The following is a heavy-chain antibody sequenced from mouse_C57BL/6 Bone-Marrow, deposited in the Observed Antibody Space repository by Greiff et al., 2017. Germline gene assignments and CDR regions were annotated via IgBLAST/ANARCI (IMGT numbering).Heavy chain of an antibody. CDR3: ARGWLAYAVGY. CDR1: GYAFTNYL. Sequence: QVQLQQSGAELVRPGTSVKVSCKASGYAFTNYLIEWVKQRPGQGLEWIGVIVPGSGGTNYNEKFKGKATLTADKSSSTAYMQLSSLTSEDSAVCYCARGWLAYAVGYWGRGPSVPVS. D-gene: IGHD2-3*01. V-gene: IGHV1-54*01. J-gene: IGHJ4*01. CDR2: IVPGSGGT.